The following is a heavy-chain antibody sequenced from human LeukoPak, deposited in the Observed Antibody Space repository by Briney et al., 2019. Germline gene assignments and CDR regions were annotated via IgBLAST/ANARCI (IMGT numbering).Heavy chain of an antibody. V-gene: IGHV3-7*02. CDR2: IKEDGSEK. Sequence: GGSLRLSCAASGFTFSTYWMSWVRQAPGKGLEWVANIKEDGSEKNYADSVKGRFTISRDNAKNSLYLQMNSLRHEDTAVYYCARNPTVTTRFRYFQHWGQGTLVTVSS. D-gene: IGHD4-17*01. CDR1: GFTFSTYW. J-gene: IGHJ1*01. CDR3: ARNPTVTTRFRYFQH.